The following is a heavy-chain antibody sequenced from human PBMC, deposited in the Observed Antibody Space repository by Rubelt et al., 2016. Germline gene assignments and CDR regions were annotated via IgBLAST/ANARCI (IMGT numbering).Heavy chain of an antibody. CDR1: GGSFSGYY. CDR3: ARGDSSSHPFDY. V-gene: IGHV4-34*01. J-gene: IGHJ4*02. CDR2: INHIGST. Sequence: QVQLQQWGAGLLKPSETLSLTCAVYGGSFSGYYWSWIRTPPGKGLEWIGEINHIGSTNYNPSLKGGAPISVDTAKNQFSLKLSSVTAADTAVYYCARGDSSSHPFDYWGQGTLVTVSS. D-gene: IGHD6-6*01.